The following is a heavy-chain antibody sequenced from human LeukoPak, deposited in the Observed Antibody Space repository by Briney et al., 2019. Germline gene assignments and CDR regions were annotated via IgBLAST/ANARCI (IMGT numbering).Heavy chain of an antibody. CDR1: GFTFSSYW. Sequence: TGGSLRLSCAASGFTFSSYWMSWVRQAPGKGLEWVANMKQDGSEKYYVDSVKGRFTISRDNAKNSLYLQMNSLRAEDTAVYYCARAFWSGYNDYWGQGTLVTVSS. V-gene: IGHV3-7*04. D-gene: IGHD3-3*01. J-gene: IGHJ4*02. CDR2: MKQDGSEK. CDR3: ARAFWSGYNDY.